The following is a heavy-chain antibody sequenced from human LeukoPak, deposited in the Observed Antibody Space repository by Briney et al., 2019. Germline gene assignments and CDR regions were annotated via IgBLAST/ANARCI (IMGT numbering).Heavy chain of an antibody. D-gene: IGHD3-22*01. CDR3: TTSDESSGTS. Sequence: GGSLRLSCAASGFTFIDYDMHWVRQVIGKGLEWVSAIGIRGDTHYSGSVKGRFTISRDNAKNSVYLEMNSLRGEDTAVYYCTTSDESSGTSWGQGTLVTVSS. CDR1: GFTFIDYD. J-gene: IGHJ4*02. V-gene: IGHV3-13*01. CDR2: IGIRGDT.